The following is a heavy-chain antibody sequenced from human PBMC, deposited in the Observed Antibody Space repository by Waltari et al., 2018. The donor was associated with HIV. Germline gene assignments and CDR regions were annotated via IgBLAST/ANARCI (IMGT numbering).Heavy chain of an antibody. Sequence: EVQLAESGGGIVHPVGSLRLSCLAAGFSFNTHWMHWVRQAPGKGLMWVAQIGPEGVNVRYADSVKGRFIISRDNAKNTLYLQMNSLRAEDTAVYYCTRDDPGPTPIDFWGQGTLVTVSP. CDR2: IGPEGVNV. D-gene: IGHD2-15*01. CDR1: GFSFNTHW. CDR3: TRDDPGPTPIDF. J-gene: IGHJ4*02. V-gene: IGHV3-74*01.